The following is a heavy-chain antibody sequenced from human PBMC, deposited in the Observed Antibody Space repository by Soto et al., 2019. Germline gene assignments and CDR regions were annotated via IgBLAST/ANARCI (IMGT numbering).Heavy chain of an antibody. CDR1: GGTFSSYA. CDR2: IIPIFGTA. D-gene: IGHD2-2*01. J-gene: IGHJ6*02. V-gene: IGHV1-69*01. Sequence: QVQLVQSGAEVKKPGSSVKVSCKASGGTFSSYAISWVRQAPGQGLEWMGGIIPIFGTANYAQKLQGRVTITADESTSTAYMELSSLRSEDTAVYYCASGRPGPAAIGGAYYYYYGMDVWGQGTTVTVSS. CDR3: ASGRPGPAAIGGAYYYYYGMDV.